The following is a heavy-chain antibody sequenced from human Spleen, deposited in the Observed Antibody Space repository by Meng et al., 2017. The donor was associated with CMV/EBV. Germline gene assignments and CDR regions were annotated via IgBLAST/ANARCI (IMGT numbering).Heavy chain of an antibody. Sequence: ETLSLTCSASGGSISSSSYYWGWIRQAPGKGLELVSSISGSSIYIYYADSVKGRFTISRDNAKNSVYLQMNSLRAEDTAVYYCAREDGSGKVYDFYFGMDVWGPGTTVTVSS. D-gene: IGHD3-10*01. CDR2: ISGSSIYI. J-gene: IGHJ6*02. CDR3: AREDGSGKVYDFYFGMDV. CDR1: GGSISSSS. V-gene: IGHV3-21*01.